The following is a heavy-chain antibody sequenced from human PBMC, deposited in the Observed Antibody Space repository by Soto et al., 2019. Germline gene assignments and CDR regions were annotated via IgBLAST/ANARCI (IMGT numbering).Heavy chain of an antibody. CDR3: ASGYSYDHHWYFDL. J-gene: IGHJ2*01. CDR2: ISSSSSYI. D-gene: IGHD5-18*01. Sequence: GESLKDSCAAAGVTFSSYIMNLVRPAPGKGLEWVSSISSSSSYIYYADSVKGRFTISRDNDKNSLYLQMNSLRAEDTVVYYCASGYSYDHHWYFDLWGRGTLVTVSS. V-gene: IGHV3-21*01. CDR1: GVTFSSYI.